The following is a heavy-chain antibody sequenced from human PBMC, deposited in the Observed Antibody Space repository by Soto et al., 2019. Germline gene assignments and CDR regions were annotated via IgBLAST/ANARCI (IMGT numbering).Heavy chain of an antibody. Sequence: ASVKVSCKASGFTFTSSAMQWVRQARGQRLEWIGWIVVGSGNTNYAQKFQERVTITRDMSTSTAYMELSSLRSEDTAVYYCAADRDCSGGSCYGGAFDIWGQGTMVTVSS. CDR1: GFTFTSSA. V-gene: IGHV1-58*02. D-gene: IGHD2-15*01. CDR2: IVVGSGNT. CDR3: AADRDCSGGSCYGGAFDI. J-gene: IGHJ3*02.